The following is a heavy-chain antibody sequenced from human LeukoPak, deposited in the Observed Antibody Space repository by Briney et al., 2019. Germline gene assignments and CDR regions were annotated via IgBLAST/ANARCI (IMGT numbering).Heavy chain of an antibody. CDR1: GGSISSSSYY. CDR2: IYYSGST. D-gene: IGHD3-10*01. J-gene: IGHJ4*02. CDR3: ARKLLWFGDGYYFDY. V-gene: IGHV4-39*01. Sequence: SETLSLTCTVSGGSISSSSYYWGWIRQPPGKGLEWIGSIYYSGSTYYNPSLKSRVTISVDTSKNRFSLKLSSVTAADTAVYYCARKLLWFGDGYYFDYWGQGTLVTVSS.